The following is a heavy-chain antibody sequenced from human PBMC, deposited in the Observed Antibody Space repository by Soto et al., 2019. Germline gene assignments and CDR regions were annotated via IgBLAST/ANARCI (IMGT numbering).Heavy chain of an antibody. Sequence: GGSLRLSCAASGFTFSSNEMNWVRQAPGKGLEGVSYISSSGSTIYYADSVKGRFTISRDNAKNSLYLQMNSLRAEDTAVYYCARDSLLWFGELFTPYYYGMDVWGQGTTVTVSS. CDR3: ARDSLLWFGELFTPYYYGMDV. CDR2: ISSSGSTI. J-gene: IGHJ6*02. CDR1: GFTFSSNE. V-gene: IGHV3-48*03. D-gene: IGHD3-10*01.